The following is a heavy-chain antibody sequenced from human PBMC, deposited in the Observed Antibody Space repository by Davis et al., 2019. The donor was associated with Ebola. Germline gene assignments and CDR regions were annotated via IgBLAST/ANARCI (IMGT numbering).Heavy chain of an antibody. CDR1: GYSFTSYW. J-gene: IGHJ5*02. Sequence: GGSLRLSCTGSGYSFTSYWIGWVRQMPGKGLELMGIIYPIDSDTSYSPSFQGQVTISADKSTTAAYLQWSSLKASDTAIYYCARGRNYFSSWGQGTLVTVSS. V-gene: IGHV5-51*01. CDR2: IYPIDSDT. D-gene: IGHD5-24*01. CDR3: ARGRNYFSS.